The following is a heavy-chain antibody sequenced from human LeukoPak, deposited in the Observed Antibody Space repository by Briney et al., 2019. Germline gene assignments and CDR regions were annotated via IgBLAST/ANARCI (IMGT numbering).Heavy chain of an antibody. Sequence: AGSLTLSCAASGFTFSDYYISWIRQAPGKGLEWVSSISSSSIYTNYAASVKGRFTISRDNAKNSLFLQINNLRAEDTAVYYCARRYCSAGICYSGFDYWGQGTLVTVSS. CDR1: GFTFSDYY. D-gene: IGHD2-15*01. J-gene: IGHJ4*02. CDR3: ARRYCSAGICYSGFDY. CDR2: ISSSSIYT. V-gene: IGHV3-11*06.